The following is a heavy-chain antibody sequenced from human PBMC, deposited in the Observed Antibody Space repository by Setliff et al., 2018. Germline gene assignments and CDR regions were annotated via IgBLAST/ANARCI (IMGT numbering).Heavy chain of an antibody. CDR3: ARQGGRLFDN. CDR1: GQFVITY. J-gene: IGHJ4*02. Sequence: SETLSLTCTVSGQFVITYWAWIRQSLGKGLEWLGTVYYDGTTYYSPSFKSRVTISVDTSKNQFSLRLTSVTAADTASYFCARQGGRLFDNWGQGTLVTVSS. V-gene: IGHV4-38-2*02. CDR2: VYYDGTT.